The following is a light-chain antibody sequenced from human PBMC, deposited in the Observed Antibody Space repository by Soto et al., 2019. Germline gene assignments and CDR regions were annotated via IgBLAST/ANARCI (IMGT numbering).Light chain of an antibody. CDR1: QSVSSSY. CDR2: GAS. CDR3: QQYNNWPWT. Sequence: EIVLTQSPGTLSLSPVERATLSGRASQSVSSSYLAWYQQKPGQAPRLLIYGASTRATGIPARFSGSGSGTEFTLTISSLQSEDFAVYYCQQYNNWPWTFGQGTKVDIK. V-gene: IGKV3-15*01. J-gene: IGKJ1*01.